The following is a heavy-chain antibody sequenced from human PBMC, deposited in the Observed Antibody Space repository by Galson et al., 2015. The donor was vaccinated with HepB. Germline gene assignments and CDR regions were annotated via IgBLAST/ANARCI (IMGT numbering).Heavy chain of an antibody. J-gene: IGHJ4*02. D-gene: IGHD3-22*01. Sequence: SLRLSCAASGITFSSYGMHWVRQAPGRGLEWVAVISYDGSNKYYADSVKGRFTISRDNSKNTLYLQMNSLRAEDTAVYYCAKGPYCYDSSGYYADYWGQGTLVTVSS. V-gene: IGHV3-30*18. CDR2: ISYDGSNK. CDR1: GITFSSYG. CDR3: AKGPYCYDSSGYYADY.